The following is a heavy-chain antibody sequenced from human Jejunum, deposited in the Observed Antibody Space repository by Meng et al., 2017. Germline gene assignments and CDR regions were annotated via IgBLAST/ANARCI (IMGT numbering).Heavy chain of an antibody. D-gene: IGHD6-13*01. J-gene: IGHJ4*02. CDR2: ITWDGGRT. CDR3: AKGLSSSSWSFDY. V-gene: IGHV3-43*01. CDR1: GFTFDDYA. Sequence: GESLKISCAASGFTFDDYAMHWVRQAPGKGLEWVSFITWDGGRTYYADSVKGRFTISRDNSKNSLYLQMNSLITEDTALYYCAKGLSSSSWSFDYWGQETLVTVSS.